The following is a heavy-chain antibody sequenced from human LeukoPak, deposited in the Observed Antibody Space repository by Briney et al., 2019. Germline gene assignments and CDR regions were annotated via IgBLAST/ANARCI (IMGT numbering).Heavy chain of an antibody. D-gene: IGHD6-13*01. Sequence: PSETLSLTCTVSGGSISSYYWNWIRQSAGKGLEWIGRVDSSGSSNYNPSLKSRLCMSVDTSRNQLSLKVTSVTAADTAVYCCAIDQSRADPRIEIAAAGRLYPLDPWGQGILVTVSS. CDR2: VDSSGSS. J-gene: IGHJ5*02. CDR1: GGSISSYY. V-gene: IGHV4-4*07. CDR3: AIDQSRADPRIEIAAAGRLYPLDP.